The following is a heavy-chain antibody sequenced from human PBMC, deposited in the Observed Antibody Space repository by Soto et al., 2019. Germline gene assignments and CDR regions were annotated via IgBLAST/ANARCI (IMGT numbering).Heavy chain of an antibody. CDR2: ISAYNGNT. CDR1: GYTFTSYG. Sequence: GASVKVSCKASGYTFTSYGISWVRQAPGQGLEWMGWISAYNGNTNYAQKLQGRVTMTTDTSTSTAYMELRSLRSDDTAVYYCARATTKYSSNYAYGDWGQGTLVTVSS. V-gene: IGHV1-18*01. J-gene: IGHJ4*02. D-gene: IGHD4-4*01. CDR3: ARATTKYSSNYAYGD.